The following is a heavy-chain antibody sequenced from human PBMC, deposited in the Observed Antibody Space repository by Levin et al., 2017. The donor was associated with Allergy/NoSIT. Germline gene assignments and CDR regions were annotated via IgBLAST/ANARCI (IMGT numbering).Heavy chain of an antibody. Sequence: PGESLKISCAASGFTFSSYAMHWVRQAPGKGLEWVAVISYDGSNKYYADSVKGRFTISRDNSKNTLYLQMNSLRAEDTAVYYCARADIVVVPEGYYFDYWGQGTLVTVSS. CDR3: ARADIVVVPEGYYFDY. V-gene: IGHV3-30-3*01. CDR2: ISYDGSNK. D-gene: IGHD2-2*01. J-gene: IGHJ4*02. CDR1: GFTFSSYA.